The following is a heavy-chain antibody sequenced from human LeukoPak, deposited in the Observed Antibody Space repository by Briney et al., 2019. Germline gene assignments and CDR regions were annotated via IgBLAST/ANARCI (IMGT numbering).Heavy chain of an antibody. J-gene: IGHJ4*02. V-gene: IGHV3-53*01. CDR2: AFSDGRT. Sequence: GGSLRLSCAASGITVSTNYMSWVRQAPGKGLEWGSNAFSDGRTFYADSVKGRFTISRDSSKNTVFLQMNSLRAEDTAVYYCARGDFDYWGQGTLVTVSS. CDR3: ARGDFDY. CDR1: GITVSTNY.